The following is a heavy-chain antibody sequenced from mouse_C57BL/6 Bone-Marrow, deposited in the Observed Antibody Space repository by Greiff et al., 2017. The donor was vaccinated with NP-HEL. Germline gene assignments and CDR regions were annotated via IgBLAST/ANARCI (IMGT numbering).Heavy chain of an antibody. CDR2: IYPGDGDT. J-gene: IGHJ2*01. V-gene: IGHV1-82*01. D-gene: IGHD1-1*01. Sequence: QVQLKESGPELVKPGASVKISCKASGYAFSSSWMNWVKQRPGKGLEWIGRIYPGDGDTNYNGKFKGKATLTADKSSSTAYMQLSSLTSEDSAVYFCARVFGGGSIYFDYWGQGTTLTVSS. CDR1: GYAFSSSW. CDR3: ARVFGGGSIYFDY.